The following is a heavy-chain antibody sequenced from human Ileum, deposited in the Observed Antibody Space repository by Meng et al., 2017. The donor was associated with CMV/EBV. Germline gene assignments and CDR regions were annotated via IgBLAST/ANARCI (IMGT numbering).Heavy chain of an antibody. J-gene: IGHJ4*02. D-gene: IGHD3-3*01. CDR3: ARAPSDLYYDFWSGYYYFDY. Sequence: QRPLQRSAPGWVNPSESLSLPCAVSGASISISTYCWGWIRQSPGKGLEWIGTLYSSGRAYYNPSLKSRVTMSVDTSKNQFSLKLSSVTAADTAVYYCARAPSDLYYDFWSGYYYFDYWGRGTLVTVSS. V-gene: IGHV4-39*07. CDR1: GASISISTYC. CDR2: LYSSGRA.